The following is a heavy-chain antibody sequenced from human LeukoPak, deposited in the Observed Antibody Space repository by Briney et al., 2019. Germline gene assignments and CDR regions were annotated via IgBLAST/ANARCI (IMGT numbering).Heavy chain of an antibody. Sequence: GGSLRLSCAASGFTFSNYGMHWVRQAPGKGLEWVAFIRYDGSNKYYADSVKGRFTISRDNSKNTLFLQMNSLRAEDTAVYYCAKDLNLEWLREDSVWGQGTLVTVSS. CDR2: IRYDGSNK. CDR1: GFTFSNYG. V-gene: IGHV3-30*02. J-gene: IGHJ4*02. CDR3: AKDLNLEWLREDSV. D-gene: IGHD3-3*01.